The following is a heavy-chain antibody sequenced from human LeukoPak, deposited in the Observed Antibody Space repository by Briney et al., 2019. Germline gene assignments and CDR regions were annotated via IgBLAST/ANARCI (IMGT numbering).Heavy chain of an antibody. Sequence: SGPTLVKPTQTLTLTCTFSGFSLSTSEVGVGWIRQPPGKALEWLALIYWNDDKRYSPSLKSRLTITKDTSKNQVVLTMTNMDPVDTATYYCAHEIRLLGELSSAFDIWGQGTMVTVSS. V-gene: IGHV2-5*01. D-gene: IGHD3-16*02. J-gene: IGHJ3*02. CDR3: AHEIRLLGELSSAFDI. CDR2: IYWNDDK. CDR1: GFSLSTSEVG.